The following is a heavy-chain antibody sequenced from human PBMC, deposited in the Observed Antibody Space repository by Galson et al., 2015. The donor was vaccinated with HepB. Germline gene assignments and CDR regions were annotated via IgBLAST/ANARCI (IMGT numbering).Heavy chain of an antibody. CDR3: VKGGPAAIQHDTFDM. J-gene: IGHJ3*02. Sequence: SLRLSCAASGFTFDDFVMHWVRQVPGKGLEWVSGIAWTTDVTGYADSVKGRFTISRDNAKRSLYLQMNSLRPDDTGLYYCVKGGPAAIQHDTFDMWGQGTLVTVSS. CDR1: GFTFDDFV. D-gene: IGHD2-2*01. V-gene: IGHV3-9*01. CDR2: IAWTTDVT.